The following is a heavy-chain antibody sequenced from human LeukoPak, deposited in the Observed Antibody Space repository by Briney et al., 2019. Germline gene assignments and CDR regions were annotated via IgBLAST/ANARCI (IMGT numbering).Heavy chain of an antibody. CDR1: GYTFISYD. J-gene: IGHJ4*02. CDR3: ARGTHDSSGSYFFDY. Sequence: GASVKVSCKASGYTFISYDINWVRQATGQGLEWMGWMNPNSGNTGFAHKFQGRVTMTRNTSISTAYMELSSLRSEDTAVYYCARGTHDSSGSYFFDYWGQGALVTVSS. V-gene: IGHV1-8*01. CDR2: MNPNSGNT. D-gene: IGHD3-22*01.